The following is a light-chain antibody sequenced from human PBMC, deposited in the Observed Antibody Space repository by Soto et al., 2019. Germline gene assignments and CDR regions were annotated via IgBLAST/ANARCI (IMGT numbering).Light chain of an antibody. CDR1: QGIAPY. Sequence: DVQMTQSPSSLSAFVGDRVTITCRARQGIAPYLAWFQQKPGKVPKLLIYATSTVQSGVPSRFSGSGSVTDFTLTVTSLQPEDVGTYYCQKYNSAPLTFGGGTKVEIK. J-gene: IGKJ4*01. CDR2: ATS. CDR3: QKYNSAPLT. V-gene: IGKV1-27*01.